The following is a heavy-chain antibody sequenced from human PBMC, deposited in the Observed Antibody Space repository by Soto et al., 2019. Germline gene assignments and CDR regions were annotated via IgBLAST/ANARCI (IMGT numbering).Heavy chain of an antibody. J-gene: IGHJ6*02. CDR2: IIPIFGTA. Sequence: GASVKVSCKASGGTFSSYAISWVRQAPGQGLEWMGGIIPIFGTANYAQKFQGRVTITADESTSTAYMELSSLRSEDTAVYYCARGRGNSCSDYYYYGMDVWGQGTTVTVSS. CDR1: GGTFSSYA. V-gene: IGHV1-69*13. CDR3: ARGRGNSCSDYYYYGMDV. D-gene: IGHD4-4*01.